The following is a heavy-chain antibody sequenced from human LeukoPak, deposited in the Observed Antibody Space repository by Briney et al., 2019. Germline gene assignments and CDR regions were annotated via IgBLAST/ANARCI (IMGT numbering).Heavy chain of an antibody. J-gene: IGHJ4*02. D-gene: IGHD6-13*01. Sequence: GESLRLSCAASGFTFSSYAMSWVRQAPGKGLEWVSAISGSGGRTYYADSVKGRFTISRDNSKNTLYLQMNSLRAEDTAVYYCAKSPAAYYFDYWGQGTLVTVSS. CDR1: GFTFSSYA. V-gene: IGHV3-23*01. CDR2: ISGSGGRT. CDR3: AKSPAAYYFDY.